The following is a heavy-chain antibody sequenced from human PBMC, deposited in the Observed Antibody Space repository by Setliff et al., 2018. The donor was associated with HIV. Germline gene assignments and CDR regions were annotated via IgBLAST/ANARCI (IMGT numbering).Heavy chain of an antibody. D-gene: IGHD2-15*01. CDR2: VYTSGST. V-gene: IGHV4-4*07. CDR1: GGSMSTYY. Sequence: PSETLSLTCSVSGGSMSTYYWSWIRQPAGKRLEWIGRVYTSGSTIYNPSLRSRVTMSVDTSKSQFSLKLNSVAAADTAVYYCARVFPPIRGAPFGTPPGAFDIWGQGTMVTGSS. J-gene: IGHJ3*02. CDR3: ARVFPPIRGAPFGTPPGAFDI.